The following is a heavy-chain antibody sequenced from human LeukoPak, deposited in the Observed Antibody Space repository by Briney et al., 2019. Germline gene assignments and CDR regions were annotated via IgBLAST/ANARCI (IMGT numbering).Heavy chain of an antibody. J-gene: IGHJ4*02. Sequence: GGSLRLSCAASGFTFSSYSMNWVRQAPGKGLEWVSSISSSSSYIYYADSVKGRFTISRDNAKNSLYLQMNSLRAEDTAVYYCARDSKREVVISSYWGQGTLVTVSS. CDR2: ISSSSSYI. CDR1: GFTFSSYS. D-gene: IGHD3-22*01. CDR3: ARDSKREVVISSY. V-gene: IGHV3-21*01.